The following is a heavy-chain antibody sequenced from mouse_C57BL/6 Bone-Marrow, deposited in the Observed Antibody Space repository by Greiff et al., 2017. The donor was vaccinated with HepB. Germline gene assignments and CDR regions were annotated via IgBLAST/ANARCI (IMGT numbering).Heavy chain of an antibody. CDR3: TSPNYYGSSYGYFDV. Sequence: EVKLVESGGGLVQPGGSMKLSCVASGFTFSNYWMNWVRQSPEKGLEWVAQIRLKSDNYATHYAVSVKGRFTISRDDSKSSVYLQMNNLRAEDTGIYYCTSPNYYGSSYGYFDVWGTGTTVTVSS. CDR2: IRLKSDNYAT. CDR1: GFTFSNYW. J-gene: IGHJ1*03. D-gene: IGHD1-1*01. V-gene: IGHV6-3*01.